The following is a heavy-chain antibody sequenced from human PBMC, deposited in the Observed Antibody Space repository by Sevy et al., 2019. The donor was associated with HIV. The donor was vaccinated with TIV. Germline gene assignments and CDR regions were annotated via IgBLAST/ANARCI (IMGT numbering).Heavy chain of an antibody. Sequence: GESLKISCQGSGNSFSGYWISWVRLMPGKGLEWMGRIDPTDSYTYYSPSFQSHVTISTDKSITTAYLPWSSLKASDTAMYYCASLLDKVTYAFDIWGQGTMVTVSS. CDR1: GNSFSGYW. CDR2: IDPTDSYT. CDR3: ASLLDKVTYAFDI. J-gene: IGHJ3*02. V-gene: IGHV5-10-1*01. D-gene: IGHD4-4*01.